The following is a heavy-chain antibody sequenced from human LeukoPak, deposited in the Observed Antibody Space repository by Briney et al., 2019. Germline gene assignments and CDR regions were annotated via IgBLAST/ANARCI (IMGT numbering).Heavy chain of an antibody. J-gene: IGHJ4*02. CDR2: IKQDGGEK. CDR3: ARDNPFGGY. V-gene: IGHV3-7*03. Sequence: GGSLRLSCAASGFTFSSFWMSWVRQAPGKGLEWVTNIKQDGGEKNYVDSVKGRFTISRENAKKLLSLQMNSLRPDDTALYYCARDNPFGGYWGQGALVTVSS. CDR1: GFTFSSFW. D-gene: IGHD3-16*01.